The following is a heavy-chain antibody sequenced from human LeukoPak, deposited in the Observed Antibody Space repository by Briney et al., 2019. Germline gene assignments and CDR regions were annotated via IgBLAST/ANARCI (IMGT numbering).Heavy chain of an antibody. J-gene: IGHJ6*03. V-gene: IGHV1-2*06. CDR3: ARASGWPSYYTHHRDA. CDR2: INPNSGGT. CDR1: GYTFTGYY. D-gene: IGHD6-19*01. Sequence: ASVKVSCKASGYTFTGYYMHWVRQAPGQGLEWMGRINPNSGGTNYAQKFQGRVTMTRDTSISTAYMELSRLRSDDTAVYYCARASGWPSYYTHHRDAMGKGTRVSVSS.